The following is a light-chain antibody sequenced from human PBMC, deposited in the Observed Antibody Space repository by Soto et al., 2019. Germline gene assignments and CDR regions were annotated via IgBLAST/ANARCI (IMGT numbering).Light chain of an antibody. V-gene: IGKV3-15*01. Sequence: EIVMTQSPATLSVSPGETATLSCRASQSVSSNLAWSQQKPGQAPSLLIYGASTRATDIPPRFSGSGSGTEFTLTITSLQSEDFAVYYCQQYKNWPPLTFGGGTKVEIK. J-gene: IGKJ4*01. CDR1: QSVSSN. CDR2: GAS. CDR3: QQYKNWPPLT.